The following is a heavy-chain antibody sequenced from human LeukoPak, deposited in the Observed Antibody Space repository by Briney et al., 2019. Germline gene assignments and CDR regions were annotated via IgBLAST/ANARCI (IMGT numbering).Heavy chain of an antibody. J-gene: IGHJ3*02. V-gene: IGHV3-21*01. D-gene: IGHD6-19*01. CDR1: GFTFNTYT. CDR3: ARGAVAGTYAFDI. CDR2: ISSSSSYI. Sequence: PGGSLRLSCAASGFTFNTYTMNWVRQAPGKGLEWVSSISSSSSYIYYADSVKGRFTISRDNAKNSLYLQMNSLRAEDTAVYYCARGAVAGTYAFDIWGQGTMVTVSS.